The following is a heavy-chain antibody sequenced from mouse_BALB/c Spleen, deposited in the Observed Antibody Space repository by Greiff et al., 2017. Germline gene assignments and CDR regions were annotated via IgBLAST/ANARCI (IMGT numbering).Heavy chain of an antibody. CDR3: TRGKVYFDY. CDR1: GYTFTSYW. CDR2: IYPSDSYT. J-gene: IGHJ2*01. Sequence: QVQLQQPGAELVRPGASVKLSCKASGYTFTSYWINWVKQRPGQGLEWIGNIYPSDSYTNYNQKFKDKATLTVDKSSSTAYMQLSSPTSEDSAVYYCTRGKVYFDYWGQGTTLTVSS. V-gene: IGHV1-69*02.